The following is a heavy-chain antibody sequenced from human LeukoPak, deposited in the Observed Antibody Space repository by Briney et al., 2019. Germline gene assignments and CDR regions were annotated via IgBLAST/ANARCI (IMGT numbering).Heavy chain of an antibody. Sequence: GASVKVSCKASGYTFTSYAMHWVRQAPGQRLEWMGWINAGNGNTKYSQKFQGRVTITRDTSASTAYMELSSLRSEDTAVYYCARHDNSGYYSYYFEYWGQGTLVTVSS. D-gene: IGHD3-22*01. J-gene: IGHJ4*02. CDR3: ARHDNSGYYSYYFEY. CDR2: INAGNGNT. V-gene: IGHV1-3*01. CDR1: GYTFTSYA.